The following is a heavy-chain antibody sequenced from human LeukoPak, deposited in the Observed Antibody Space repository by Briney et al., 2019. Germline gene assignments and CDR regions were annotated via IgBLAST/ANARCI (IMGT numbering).Heavy chain of an antibody. CDR3: AKSHEPYYYDSSGYYDDY. V-gene: IGHV3-23*01. J-gene: IGHJ4*02. CDR1: GFTFSSYA. D-gene: IGHD3-22*01. Sequence: GGSLRLSCAASGFTFSSYAMSWVRQAPGKGLEWVSVISGSGGSTYHADSVKGRFTISRDDSKNTLYLQMKSLRAEDTAVYYCAKSHEPYYYDSSGYYDDYWGQGTLVTVSS. CDR2: ISGSGGST.